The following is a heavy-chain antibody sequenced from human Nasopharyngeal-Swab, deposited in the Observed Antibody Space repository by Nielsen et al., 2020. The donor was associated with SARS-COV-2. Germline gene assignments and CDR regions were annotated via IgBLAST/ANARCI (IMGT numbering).Heavy chain of an antibody. Sequence: SLKISCAASGFTFDAYAMHWVRQAPGKGLEWVSGISWNSGTIRYADSVKGRFSISRDNAKNSLYLQMHSLRAEGTGLYYCATTYCSSTSCDVGGWFDPWGQGTLVTVSS. CDR3: ATTYCSSTSCDVGGWFDP. J-gene: IGHJ5*02. D-gene: IGHD2-2*01. V-gene: IGHV3-9*01. CDR1: GFTFDAYA. CDR2: ISWNSGTI.